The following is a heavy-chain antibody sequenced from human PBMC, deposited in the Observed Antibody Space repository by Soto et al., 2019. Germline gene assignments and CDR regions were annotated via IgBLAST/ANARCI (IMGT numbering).Heavy chain of an antibody. D-gene: IGHD4-4*01. CDR1: GFTFTNYA. CDR3: AKDRDDYRNYVFDY. CDR2: SSGSGSGGST. Sequence: EVQLLESGGGLVQPGGSLRLSCAASGFTFTNYAMTWVRQAPGKGLEWVSISSGSGSGGSTNYADSVKGRFTISRDNSKNTLDIQMNSLRVEDTAVYYCAKDRDDYRNYVFDYWGQGPLVTVSS. V-gene: IGHV3-23*01. J-gene: IGHJ4*02.